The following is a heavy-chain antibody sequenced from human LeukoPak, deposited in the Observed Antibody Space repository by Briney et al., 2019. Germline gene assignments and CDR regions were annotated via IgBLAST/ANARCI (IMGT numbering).Heavy chain of an antibody. CDR1: GGSISSYY. CDR2: IYYSGST. CDR3: ARHSPLYYYDSSGFDY. J-gene: IGHJ4*02. D-gene: IGHD3-22*01. V-gene: IGHV4-59*08. Sequence: PSETLSLTCTVSGGSISSYYWSWIRQPPGKGLEWIGYIYYSGSTNYNPSLKSRVTISVDTSKNQFSLKLSSVTAADTAVYYCARHSPLYYYDSSGFDYWGQGTLVTVSS.